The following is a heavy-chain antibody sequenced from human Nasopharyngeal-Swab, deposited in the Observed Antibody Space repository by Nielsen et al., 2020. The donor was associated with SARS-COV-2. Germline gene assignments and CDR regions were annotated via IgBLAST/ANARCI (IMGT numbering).Heavy chain of an antibody. J-gene: IGHJ5*02. D-gene: IGHD6-25*01. Sequence: RQAPGKGLEWVSGISSSAYSEFYADSVKGRFTISRDNAQSSLYLQMNNLRADDTAVYYCARDKGTSGWFDPWGPGTLVTVSS. V-gene: IGHV3-11*01. CDR2: ISSSAYSE. CDR3: ARDKGTSGWFDP.